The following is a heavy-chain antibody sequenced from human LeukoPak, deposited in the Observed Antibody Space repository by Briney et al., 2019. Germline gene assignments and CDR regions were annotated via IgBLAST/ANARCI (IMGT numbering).Heavy chain of an antibody. J-gene: IGHJ3*01. CDR2: ISWNSGSI. Sequence: GRSLRLSCAASGFTFDDYAMQWVRQAPGKGLEWVSGISWNSGSIGYADSVKGRFTISRDNAKSSLYLQMNSLRAEDMALYYCAKDDLSTTGQRGGAFDFWGQGTMVTVSS. D-gene: IGHD1-1*01. V-gene: IGHV3-9*03. CDR3: AKDDLSTTGQRGGAFDF. CDR1: GFTFDDYA.